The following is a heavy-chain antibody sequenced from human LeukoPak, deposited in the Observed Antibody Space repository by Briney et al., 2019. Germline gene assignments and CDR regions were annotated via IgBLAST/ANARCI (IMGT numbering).Heavy chain of an antibody. Sequence: SETLSLTCSVSGGSISSDGYYWSWIRQHPGKGLEWIGYIYYSGSTYYNPSLKSRVTISVDTSKNQFSLKLSSVTAADTAVYYCARDVPDYYDSSDDAFDIWGQGTMVTVSS. V-gene: IGHV4-31*03. CDR3: ARDVPDYYDSSDDAFDI. CDR1: GGSISSDGYY. CDR2: IYYSGST. J-gene: IGHJ3*02. D-gene: IGHD3-22*01.